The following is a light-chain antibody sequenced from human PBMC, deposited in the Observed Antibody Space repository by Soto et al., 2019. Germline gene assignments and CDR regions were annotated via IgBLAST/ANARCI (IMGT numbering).Light chain of an antibody. V-gene: IGLV1-47*01. J-gene: IGLJ2*01. CDR3: AAWDDSLSGPL. Sequence: QSVLTQPPSASGTPGQRVTISCSGSSSNIGRNYVYWYQQLPGTAPKLLIYRNNQRPSGVPDRFSGSKSGTSASLAISGLRSEDEAEYYCAAWDDSLSGPLFGGGTKLTVL. CDR2: RNN. CDR1: SSNIGRNY.